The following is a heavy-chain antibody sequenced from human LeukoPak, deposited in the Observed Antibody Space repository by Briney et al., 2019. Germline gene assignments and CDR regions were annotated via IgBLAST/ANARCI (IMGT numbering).Heavy chain of an antibody. CDR2: IYYSGST. Sequence: SETLSLTCTVSGGSISSSSYYWGWIRQPPGKGLEWIGSIYYSGSTYYNPSLKSRVTISVDTSKNQFSLKLSSVTVADTAVYYCARHTYSSSSGFDIWGQGTMVTVSS. J-gene: IGHJ3*02. V-gene: IGHV4-39*01. D-gene: IGHD6-13*01. CDR1: GGSISSSSYY. CDR3: ARHTYSSSSGFDI.